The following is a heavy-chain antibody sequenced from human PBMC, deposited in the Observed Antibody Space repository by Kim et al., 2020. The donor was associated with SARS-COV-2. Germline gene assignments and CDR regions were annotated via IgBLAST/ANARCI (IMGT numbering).Heavy chain of an antibody. J-gene: IGHJ6*02. V-gene: IGHV3-33*06. Sequence: GGSLRLSCAASGFTFSSYGMHWVRQAPGKGLEWVAVIWYDGSNKYYADSVKGRFTISRDNSKNTLYLQMNSLRAEDTAVYYCAKGLEDIVVVVAATGSYGMDVWGQGTTVTVSS. CDR3: AKGLEDIVVVVAATGSYGMDV. CDR2: IWYDGSNK. CDR1: GFTFSSYG. D-gene: IGHD2-15*01.